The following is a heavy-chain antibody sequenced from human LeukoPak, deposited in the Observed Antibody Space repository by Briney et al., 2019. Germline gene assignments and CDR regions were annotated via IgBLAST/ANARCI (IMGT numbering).Heavy chain of an antibody. CDR1: GFTVSSNY. D-gene: IGHD1-7*01. CDR3: ARMNYISSGWGAPFDY. CDR2: IYSGGGT. Sequence: GGSLRLSCAASGFTVSSNYMTWVRQAPGKGLEWVSLIYSGGGTYYADSVKGRFTISRDNSKNTLYLQMNSLRVEDTAVYYCARMNYISSGWGAPFDYWGQGTLVAVSS. J-gene: IGHJ4*02. V-gene: IGHV3-53*01.